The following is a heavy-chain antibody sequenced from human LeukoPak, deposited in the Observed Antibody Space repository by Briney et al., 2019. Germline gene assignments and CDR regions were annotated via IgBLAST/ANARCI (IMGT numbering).Heavy chain of an antibody. Sequence: GGSLRLSCAASGFTFDDYAMHWVRQAPGKGLEWVSGISWNSGSIGYADSVKGRFTISRDNAKNSLYLQMNSLRAEDTALYYCAKDSGYDSSGYSDYWGQGILVTVSS. CDR3: AKDSGYDSSGYSDY. J-gene: IGHJ4*02. V-gene: IGHV3-9*01. D-gene: IGHD3-22*01. CDR2: ISWNSGSI. CDR1: GFTFDDYA.